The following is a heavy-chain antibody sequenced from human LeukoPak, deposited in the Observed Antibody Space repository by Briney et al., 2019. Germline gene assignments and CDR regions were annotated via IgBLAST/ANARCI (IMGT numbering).Heavy chain of an antibody. D-gene: IGHD2-8*02. V-gene: IGHV3-48*02. CDR3: ARDRGYCTGGVCGSYFDY. J-gene: IGHJ4*02. CDR1: GFTFSSYS. Sequence: GGSLRLSCAASGFTFSSYSMNWVSQAPGKGLEWVSYISGSSSTIYYADSVKGRFTISRDNAKNSLYLQMSSLRDEDTAVYFCARDRGYCTGGVCGSYFDYWGQGTLVTVSS. CDR2: ISGSSSTI.